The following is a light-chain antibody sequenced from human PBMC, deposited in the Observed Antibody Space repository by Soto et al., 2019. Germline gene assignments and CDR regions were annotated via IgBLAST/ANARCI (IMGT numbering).Light chain of an antibody. CDR1: QSVSSN. CDR3: QQYNNWPRT. CDR2: GAS. V-gene: IGKV3-15*01. J-gene: IGKJ1*01. Sequence: EIVMTQSPATLSVSPGERATLSCRASQSVSSNLAWYQQKPGQAPRLLIYGASTRATGIPARFSGSGSGTEFTLTISSLQSEDFAVYYCQQYNNWPRTVGQVTKVEIK.